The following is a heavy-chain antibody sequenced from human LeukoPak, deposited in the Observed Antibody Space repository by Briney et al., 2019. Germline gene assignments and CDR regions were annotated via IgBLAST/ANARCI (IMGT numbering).Heavy chain of an antibody. CDR1: GGSFSGYY. V-gene: IGHV4-34*01. D-gene: IGHD3-22*01. CDR2: INHSGST. Sequence: SETLSLTCAVYGGSFSGYYWSWIRQPPGKGLEWIGEINHSGSTNYNPSLKSRVTISVDTSKNQFSLKLSSVTAADTAVYYCAGDSEYDSSGYYVWGQGTLVTVSS. CDR3: AGDSEYDSSGYYV. J-gene: IGHJ4*02.